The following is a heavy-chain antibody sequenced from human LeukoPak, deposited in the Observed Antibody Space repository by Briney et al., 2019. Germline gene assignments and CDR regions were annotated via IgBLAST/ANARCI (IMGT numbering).Heavy chain of an antibody. Sequence: GGSLSLSCAASGFTFSSYAMSWVRQAPGKGLEGVSAISGSGGSTYYADSVKGRFTISRDNSKNTLYLQMNSLRAEDTAVYYCAKSGRIFGVVIIDYWGQGTLVTVSS. V-gene: IGHV3-23*01. CDR2: ISGSGGST. CDR3: AKSGRIFGVVIIDY. D-gene: IGHD3-3*01. J-gene: IGHJ4*02. CDR1: GFTFSSYA.